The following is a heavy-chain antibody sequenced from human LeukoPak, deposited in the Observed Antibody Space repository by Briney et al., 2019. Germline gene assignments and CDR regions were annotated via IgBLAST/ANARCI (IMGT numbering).Heavy chain of an antibody. V-gene: IGHV3-48*02. CDR2: ISTSSSTI. CDR1: GFTFSIYS. J-gene: IGHJ4*02. CDR3: AREPLDY. Sequence: PGGSLRLSCAASGFTFSIYSMNWVRQTPGKGLEWVSYISTSSSTIYYADSVKGRFIISRDNVKNSLYLQMNSLRDEDTAVYYCAREPLDYWGQGTLVTVSS.